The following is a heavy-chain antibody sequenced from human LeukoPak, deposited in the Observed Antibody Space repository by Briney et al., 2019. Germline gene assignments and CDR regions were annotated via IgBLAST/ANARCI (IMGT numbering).Heavy chain of an antibody. Sequence: SETLSLTCTVSHVSIVTPNYFWVWIRQPPGKGLQFVASVQHTGFGYKSPSLRSRVAVSTDTSNNQFSLRLHSVTAADTAVYYCLRGVSNDWYFDLWGSGTLVSISS. CDR3: LRGVSNDWYFDL. V-gene: IGHV4-39*07. D-gene: IGHD3-3*01. CDR1: HVSIVTPNYF. CDR2: VQHTGFG. J-gene: IGHJ2*01.